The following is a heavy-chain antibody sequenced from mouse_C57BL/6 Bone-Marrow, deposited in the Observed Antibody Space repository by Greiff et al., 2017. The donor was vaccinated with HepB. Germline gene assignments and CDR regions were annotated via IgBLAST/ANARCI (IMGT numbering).Heavy chain of an antibody. CDR3: ARDLYYGNYRGFAY. CDR1: GYTFTSYW. CDR2: IDPEDGET. D-gene: IGHD2-1*01. J-gene: IGHJ3*01. Sequence: VQLQQPGAELVKPGASVKLSCKASGYTFTSYWMHWVKQRPGQGLEWIGRIDPEDGETKYAPKFQGKATITADTSSNTAYLQLSSLTSEDTAVYYCARDLYYGNYRGFAYWGQGTLVTVSA. V-gene: IGHV14-2*01.